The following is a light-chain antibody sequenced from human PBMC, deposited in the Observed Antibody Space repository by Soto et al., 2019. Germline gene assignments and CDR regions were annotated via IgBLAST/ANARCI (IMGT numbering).Light chain of an antibody. V-gene: IGLV1-40*01. Sequence: QSVLTQPPSVSGAPGQRVTISCTGSSSNIGAGYDVHWYQQLPGTAPKLLIYGNSNRPSGVPDRFSGSKSGTSASLAITGLQAEDDADDYGQSYDSSLSAYVFGTGTKVTVL. J-gene: IGLJ1*01. CDR3: QSYDSSLSAYV. CDR2: GNS. CDR1: SSNIGAGYD.